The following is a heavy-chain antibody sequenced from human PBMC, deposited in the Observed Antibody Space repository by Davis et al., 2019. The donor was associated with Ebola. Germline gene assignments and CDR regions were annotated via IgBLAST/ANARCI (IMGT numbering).Heavy chain of an antibody. CDR2: IYYSGST. Sequence: SETLSLTCTVSGGSISSSSYYWGWIRQPPGKGLEWIGSIYYSGSTYYNPSLKSRVTISVDTSKNQFSLKLSSVTAADTAVYYCARGSSSWLYYGMDVWGQGTTVTVSS. V-gene: IGHV4-39*01. CDR3: ARGSSSWLYYGMDV. J-gene: IGHJ6*02. D-gene: IGHD6-13*01. CDR1: GGSISSSSYY.